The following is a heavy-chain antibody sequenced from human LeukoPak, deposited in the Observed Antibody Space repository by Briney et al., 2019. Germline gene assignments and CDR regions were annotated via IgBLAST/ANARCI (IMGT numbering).Heavy chain of an antibody. CDR3: AGHHPRNTVDF. CDR1: GGSISSYY. J-gene: IGHJ4*02. CDR2: ISDIGSI. V-gene: IGHV4-59*08. D-gene: IGHD2/OR15-2a*01. Sequence: PSETLPLTCTVSGGSISSYYWSWIRQPPGKGLEWIAYISDIGSINYNPSLKSRVTISLDTSKNQFSLKLSSVTAADTAVYYCAGHHPRNTVDFWGQGTLVTVSS.